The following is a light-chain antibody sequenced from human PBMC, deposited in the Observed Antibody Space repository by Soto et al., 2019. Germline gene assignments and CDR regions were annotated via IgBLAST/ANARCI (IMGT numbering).Light chain of an antibody. V-gene: IGLV4-69*01. J-gene: IGLJ3*02. Sequence: QLVLTQSPSASASLGASVKLTCTLSSGHTYYAIAWYQQQPEKGPRYLMNLDSDGSHTKGDGIPDRFSGSSSGAERYLTISSLQSEDESDYYCQTWGTGIVVFGGGTKLTVL. CDR2: LDSDGSH. CDR3: QTWGTGIVV. CDR1: SGHTYYA.